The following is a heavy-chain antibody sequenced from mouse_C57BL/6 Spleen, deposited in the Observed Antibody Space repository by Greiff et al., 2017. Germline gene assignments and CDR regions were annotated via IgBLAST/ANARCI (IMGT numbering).Heavy chain of an antibody. CDR2: IHPNSGST. V-gene: IGHV1-64*01. D-gene: IGHD1-1*01. CDR1: GYTFTSYW. CDR3: ARRGTTVVAPYYAMDY. Sequence: QVQLQQPGAELVKPGASVKLSCKASGYTFTSYWMHWVKQRPGQGLEWIGMIHPNSGSTNYNEKFKSKATLTVDKSSSTAYMQLSSLTSEDSAVYYCARRGTTVVAPYYAMDYWGQGTSVTVSA. J-gene: IGHJ4*01.